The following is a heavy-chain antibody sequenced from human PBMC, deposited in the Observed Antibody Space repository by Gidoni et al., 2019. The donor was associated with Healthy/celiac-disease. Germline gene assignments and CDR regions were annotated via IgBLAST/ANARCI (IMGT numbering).Heavy chain of an antibody. D-gene: IGHD3-22*01. J-gene: IGHJ4*02. V-gene: IGHV3-15*01. CDR1: GFTFSNAW. CDR3: TTVLPTYYYDSSGYPYYFDY. Sequence: EVQLVESGGGLVKPGGSLRLSCAASGFTFSNAWLSGVRPAPGKGLEWVGRIKSKTDGGTTDYAAPVKGRFTISRDDSNNTLYLQMNSLNTEDTAVYYCTTVLPTYYYDSSGYPYYFDYWGQGTLVTVSS. CDR2: IKSKTDGGTT.